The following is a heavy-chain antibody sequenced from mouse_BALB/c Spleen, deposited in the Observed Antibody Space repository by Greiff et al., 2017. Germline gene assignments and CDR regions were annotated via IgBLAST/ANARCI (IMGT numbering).Heavy chain of an antibody. Sequence: EVKLQESGPSLVKPSQTLSLTCSVTGDSITSGYWNWIRKFPGNKLEYMGYISYSGSTYYNPSLKSRISITRDTSKNQYYLQLNSVTTEDTATYYCARYKAPAGYFDYWGQGTTLTVSS. V-gene: IGHV3-8*02. CDR3: ARYKAPAGYFDY. CDR2: ISYSGST. J-gene: IGHJ2*01. CDR1: GDSITSGY.